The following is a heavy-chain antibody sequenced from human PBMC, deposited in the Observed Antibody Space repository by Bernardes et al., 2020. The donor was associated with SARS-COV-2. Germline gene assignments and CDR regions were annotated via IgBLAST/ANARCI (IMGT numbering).Heavy chain of an antibody. J-gene: IGHJ6*02. CDR2: IIPIFGTA. CDR1: GGPFSSYA. CDR3: ARDELEGGSYYYYYGMDV. D-gene: IGHD1-26*01. Sequence: SVKVSCKASGGPFSSYAIRWVRQAPGQGLVWMGGIIPIFGTANYAQNFQGRLTLTAHESTSTAYMELSSLSSEDRDVYTCARDELEGGSYYYYYGMDVWGQGTTVTVSS. V-gene: IGHV1-69*13.